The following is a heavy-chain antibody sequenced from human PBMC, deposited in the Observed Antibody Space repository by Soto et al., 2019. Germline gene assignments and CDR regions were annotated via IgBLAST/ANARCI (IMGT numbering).Heavy chain of an antibody. Sequence: LSLTCTVSGGSISSGGYYWSWIRQHPGKGLEWIGYISYSGSTYYNPSLKSRVAMSLDTSKNQFSLKLSSVTAADTAVYYCARERRYYGILTGYSNWLDPWGQGTLVTVSS. J-gene: IGHJ5*02. CDR3: ARERRYYGILTGYSNWLDP. CDR1: GGSISSGGYY. V-gene: IGHV4-30-4*08. D-gene: IGHD3-9*01. CDR2: ISYSGST.